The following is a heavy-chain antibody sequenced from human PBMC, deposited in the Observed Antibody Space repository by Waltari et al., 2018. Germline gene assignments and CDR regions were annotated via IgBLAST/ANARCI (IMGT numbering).Heavy chain of an antibody. Sequence: QVQLQESGPGLVKPSETLSLTCTVSGGSISSYYSTWIRQPPGKGLEWIGYINYSGSTNYNPSLKSRVPISVDTSKNQFSLKLSSVTAADTAVYYCARTLLSDGWYYFDYWGQGTLVTVSS. CDR2: INYSGST. V-gene: IGHV4-59*01. D-gene: IGHD6-19*01. CDR1: GGSISSYY. CDR3: ARTLLSDGWYYFDY. J-gene: IGHJ4*02.